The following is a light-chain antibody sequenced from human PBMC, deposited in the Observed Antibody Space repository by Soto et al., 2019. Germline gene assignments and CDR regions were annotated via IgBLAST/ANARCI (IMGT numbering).Light chain of an antibody. Sequence: QSVLTQPPSASGAPGQRVTISCSGSSSNIGRNAVNWYRQLPGTAPRLLIYSNNQRPSGVPDRFSGSKSGTSASLAISGLQSEDEADYYCAAWDDSLNEGVFGGGTKVTVL. CDR3: AAWDDSLNEGV. J-gene: IGLJ2*01. V-gene: IGLV1-44*01. CDR2: SNN. CDR1: SSNIGRNA.